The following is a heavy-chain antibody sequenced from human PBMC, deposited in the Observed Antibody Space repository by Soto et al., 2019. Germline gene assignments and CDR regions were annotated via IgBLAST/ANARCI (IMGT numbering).Heavy chain of an antibody. V-gene: IGHV1-69*01. D-gene: IGHD6-13*01. CDR1: GGTFSSYA. CDR2: IIPIFGTA. Sequence: QVQLVQSGAEVKKPGSSVKVSCKASGGTFSSYAISWVRQAPGQGLEWMGGIIPIFGTANYAQKFQGRVTITSDESTSTAYMELSSLRSEDTAVDYCASAAGYSSSPEVDGMDVWGHGTTVTVSS. CDR3: ASAAGYSSSPEVDGMDV. J-gene: IGHJ6*02.